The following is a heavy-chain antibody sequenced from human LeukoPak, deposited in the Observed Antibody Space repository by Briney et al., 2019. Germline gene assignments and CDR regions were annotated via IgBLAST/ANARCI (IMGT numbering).Heavy chain of an antibody. V-gene: IGHV3-21*01. CDR1: GFTFSSYS. CDR3: ARQNSRLGDCYDY. D-gene: IGHD2-21*01. Sequence: GGSLRLSCAASGFTFSSYSMNWVRQAPGKGLEWVPSISSSSGYIYYADSVKGRFTISRDNAKNSLYLQMDSLRAEDTAVYYCARQNSRLGDCYDYWGQGTLVTVSS. J-gene: IGHJ4*02. CDR2: ISSSSGYI.